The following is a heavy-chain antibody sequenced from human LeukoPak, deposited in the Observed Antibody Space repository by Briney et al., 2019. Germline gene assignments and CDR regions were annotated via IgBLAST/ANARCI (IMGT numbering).Heavy chain of an antibody. J-gene: IGHJ4*02. CDR3: AREMFDRSCYYYYFDH. CDR1: GYTFISNG. CDR2: ISVYNGIT. D-gene: IGHD3-22*01. V-gene: IGHV1-18*01. Sequence: ASVKVSCKASGYTFISNGITWVRQAPGQGLEWMGRISVYNGITNYAQNLQGRVTMTTDTSTSTAYMEMRSLTSDDTAVYYCAREMFDRSCYYYYFDHWGQGTLVTVSS.